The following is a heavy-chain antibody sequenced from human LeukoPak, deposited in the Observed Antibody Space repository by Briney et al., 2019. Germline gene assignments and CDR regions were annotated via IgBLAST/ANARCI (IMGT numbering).Heavy chain of an antibody. V-gene: IGHV3-11*06. CDR1: GFTFSDYY. Sequence: GGSLRLSCAASGFTFSDYYMSWIRQAPGKGLEWASYISSSSSYTNYADSVKGRFTISRDNAKNSLYLQMNSLRAEDTAVYYCARDWSRITMVRELDYWGQGTLVTVSS. CDR2: ISSSSSYT. J-gene: IGHJ4*02. D-gene: IGHD3-10*01. CDR3: ARDWSRITMVRELDY.